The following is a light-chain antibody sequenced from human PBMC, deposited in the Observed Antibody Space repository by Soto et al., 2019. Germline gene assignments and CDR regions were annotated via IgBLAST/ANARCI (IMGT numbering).Light chain of an antibody. CDR1: QSISSW. J-gene: IGKJ1*01. Sequence: DIQMTQSPSTLSASVGDRVTITCRASQSISSWLAWYQQKPGKAPKVLIYDASSLESGVPSRFSGSGSGTEFTLTISSLQPDDFATYYCQQYNTYPWTFGQGTMVEIK. CDR3: QQYNTYPWT. CDR2: DAS. V-gene: IGKV1-5*01.